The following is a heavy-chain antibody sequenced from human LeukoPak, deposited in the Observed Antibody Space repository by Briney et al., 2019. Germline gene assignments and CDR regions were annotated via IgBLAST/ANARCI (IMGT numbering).Heavy chain of an antibody. CDR3: ARQNGDYGVYFDY. J-gene: IGHJ4*02. D-gene: IGHD4-17*01. V-gene: IGHV5-51*01. CDR2: IYPGDSDT. Sequence: GESLKISFKGSGYSFTSFWIGWVRQMPGKGLEWMGIIYPGDSDTRYSPSFQGQVTISADKSISTAYLQWSSLKASDTAMYYCARQNGDYGVYFDYWGQGTLVTVSS. CDR1: GYSFTSFW.